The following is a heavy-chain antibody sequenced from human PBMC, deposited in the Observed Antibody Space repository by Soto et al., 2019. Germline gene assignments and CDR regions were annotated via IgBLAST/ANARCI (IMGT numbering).Heavy chain of an antibody. V-gene: IGHV1-2*02. D-gene: IGHD2-8*02. Sequence: HEHLVQSGAEVKRPGASLKVSCKASGYSFTGYYIHWVRQAPGQGREWMGWINPDSGATNYAQNFQGRVTLTSDTSISTASMDLTSLTSDDTAVYYCARGDYGTGGYPFPYFDYWGQGNLVIVSS. CDR3: ARGDYGTGGYPFPYFDY. CDR2: INPDSGAT. J-gene: IGHJ4*02. CDR1: GYSFTGYY.